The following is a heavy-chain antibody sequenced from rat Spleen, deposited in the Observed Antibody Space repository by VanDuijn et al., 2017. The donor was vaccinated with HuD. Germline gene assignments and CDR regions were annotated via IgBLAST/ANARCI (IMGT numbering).Heavy chain of an antibody. Sequence: EVQLVESGGGLVQPGRSLKLSCAASGFTYSNYVMAWVSQAPTKGLEWVASISTGGGNTYYRDSVKGRFTISRDNAKNTLYLQMDSLRSEDTATYYCARHGYNNHGNWFAYWGQGTLVTVSS. V-gene: IGHV5S13*01. J-gene: IGHJ3*01. CDR2: ISTGGGNT. CDR1: GFTYSNYV. D-gene: IGHD1-10*01. CDR3: ARHGYNNHGNWFAY.